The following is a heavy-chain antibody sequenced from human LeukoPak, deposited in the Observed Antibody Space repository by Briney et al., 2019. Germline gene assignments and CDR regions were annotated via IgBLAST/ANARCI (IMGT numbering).Heavy chain of an antibody. J-gene: IGHJ6*02. CDR3: ARLLAGYGGEDYYYYGMDV. D-gene: IGHD2-21*01. Sequence: GSLRLSCAVSGFTFSNSAMHWVRQAPGKGLEWVAVISYDGSNKYYGDSVKGRFTISRDNSKNTLYLQMNSLRAEDTAVYYCARLLAGYGGEDYYYYGMDVWGQGTTVTVSS. V-gene: IGHV3-30-3*01. CDR1: GFTFSNSA. CDR2: ISYDGSNK.